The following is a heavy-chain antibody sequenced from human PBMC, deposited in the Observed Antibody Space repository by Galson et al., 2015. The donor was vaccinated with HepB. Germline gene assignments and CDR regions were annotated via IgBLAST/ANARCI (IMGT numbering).Heavy chain of an antibody. CDR1: GFTFSTNI. CDR2: ITSGGGKT. Sequence: SLRLSCAASGFTFSTNIMTWVRQAPGKGLEWISSITSGGGKTYYADSVRGRFTISRDNSRNILHLQLNRLRVDDTSVYYCACSGGGVGDYWGQGTLVTVSS. D-gene: IGHD3-16*01. V-gene: IGHV3-23*01. CDR3: ACSGGGVGDY. J-gene: IGHJ4*02.